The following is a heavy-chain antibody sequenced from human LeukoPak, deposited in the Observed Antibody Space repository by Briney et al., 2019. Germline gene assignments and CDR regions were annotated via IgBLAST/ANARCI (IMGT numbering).Heavy chain of an antibody. D-gene: IGHD2-15*01. V-gene: IGHV3-15*01. Sequence: GGALRLSCAASGFTFSNAWMSWVRQAPGKGLECVGRIKSKTDGGATDYAAPVKGRFTISRDDSKNTLYLQMNSLKTEDTAVYYCTTDHCSGSSCYTDYYYYMDVWGKGTTVTVSS. CDR2: IKSKTDGGAT. J-gene: IGHJ6*03. CDR3: TTDHCSGSSCYTDYYYYMDV. CDR1: GFTFSNAW.